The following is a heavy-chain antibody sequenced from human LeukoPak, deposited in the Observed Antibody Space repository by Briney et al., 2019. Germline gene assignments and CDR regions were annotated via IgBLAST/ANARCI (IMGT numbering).Heavy chain of an antibody. CDR2: ISGSGGST. J-gene: IGHJ4*02. CDR1: GFTFSSYA. CDR3: ARQPDSSGSFDY. V-gene: IGHV3-23*01. D-gene: IGHD3-22*01. Sequence: GGSLRLSCAASGFTFSSYAMSWVRQAPGKGLEWVSAISGSGGSTYYADSVKGRFTISRDNSKNTLYLQMNSLRAEDTAVYFCARQPDSSGSFDYWGQGALVTVSS.